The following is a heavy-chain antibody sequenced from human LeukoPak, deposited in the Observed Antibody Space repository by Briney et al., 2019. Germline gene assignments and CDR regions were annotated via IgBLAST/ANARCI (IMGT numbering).Heavy chain of an antibody. CDR1: GGSVSSYY. V-gene: IGHV4-59*02. D-gene: IGHD1-26*01. CDR2: IYYSVRT. CDR3: ARVRLSGTYLDAFDI. Sequence: PSETLSLTCTASGGSVSSYYWSWLRQPPGKGLEWVGYIYYSVRTNYIPSLKRRVTISVDTSKHQFSLKLNSITPADTAVYYCARVRLSGTYLDAFDIWGQGTMVTVSS. J-gene: IGHJ3*02.